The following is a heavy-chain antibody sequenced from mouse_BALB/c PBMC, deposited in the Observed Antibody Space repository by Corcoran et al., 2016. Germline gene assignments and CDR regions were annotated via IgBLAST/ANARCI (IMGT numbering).Heavy chain of an antibody. CDR2: INPYNGAT. CDR1: GYSFTGYY. Sequence: EGQLQQSGPELVKPGASVKISCKASGYSFTGYYMHWVKQSHVKSLEWIGRINPYNGATSYNQNFKDKASLTVDKSSSTAYMELHSLTSQDSAVYYCARAPGSFDSWGQGTTLTVSS. CDR3: ARAPGSFDS. J-gene: IGHJ2*01. D-gene: IGHD1-1*01. V-gene: IGHV1-26*01.